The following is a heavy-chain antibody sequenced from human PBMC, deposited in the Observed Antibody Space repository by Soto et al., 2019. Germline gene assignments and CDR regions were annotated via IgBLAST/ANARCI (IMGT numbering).Heavy chain of an antibody. CDR1: GGTFSSYT. CDR3: ARVRKIGYSSGPDAFDI. J-gene: IGHJ3*02. V-gene: IGHV1-69*02. D-gene: IGHD6-19*01. Sequence: GASVKVSCKASGGTFSSYTISWVRQAPGQGLEWMGRIIPILGIANYAQKFQGRVTITADKSTSTAYMELSSLRSEDTAVYYCARVRKIGYSSGPDAFDIWGQGTMVTVSS. CDR2: IIPILGIA.